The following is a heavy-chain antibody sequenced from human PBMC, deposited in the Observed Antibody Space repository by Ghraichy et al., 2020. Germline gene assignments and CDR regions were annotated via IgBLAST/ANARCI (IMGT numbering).Heavy chain of an antibody. V-gene: IGHV3-23*01. J-gene: IGHJ3*02. CDR1: GFTFSSYA. CDR2: ISGGGGST. CDR3: ANPRTGDCSSTSCYTPLWRGAAFDI. D-gene: IGHD2-2*02. Sequence: GGSLRLSCAASGFTFSSYAMSWVRQAPGKGLEWVSAISGGGGSTYYADSVKGRFTISRDNSKNTLYLQMNSLRAEDTAVYYCANPRTGDCSSTSCYTPLWRGAAFDIWGQGTMVTVSS.